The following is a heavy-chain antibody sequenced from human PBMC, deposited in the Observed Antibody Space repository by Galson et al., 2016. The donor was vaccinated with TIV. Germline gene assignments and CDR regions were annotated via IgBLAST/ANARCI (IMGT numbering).Heavy chain of an antibody. D-gene: IGHD3-9*01. Sequence: SVKVSCKASGYSFSDYHIHWVRQAPGQGLQWMGWINPKDGDTYYAQDFQGRVTMTRDTSFTTAYLEMSRLRSDDTALYYCAREYDLLTGHSSFDCWGQGTVVTVSS. V-gene: IGHV1-2*02. CDR1: GYSFSDYH. CDR3: AREYDLLTGHSSFDC. CDR2: INPKDGDT. J-gene: IGHJ4*02.